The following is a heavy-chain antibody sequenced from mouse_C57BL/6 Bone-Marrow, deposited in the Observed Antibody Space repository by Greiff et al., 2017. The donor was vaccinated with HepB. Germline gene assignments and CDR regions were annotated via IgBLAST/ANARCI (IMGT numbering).Heavy chain of an antibody. D-gene: IGHD2-1*01. J-gene: IGHJ4*01. CDR1: GYSFTGYY. Sequence: EVKLMESGPELVKPGASVKISCKASGYSFTGYYMNWVKQSPEKSLEWIGEINPSTGGTTYNQKFKAKATLTVDKSSSTAYMQLKSLTSEDSAVYCCARNYGNYPAMDYWGQGTSVTVSS. V-gene: IGHV1-42*01. CDR2: INPSTGGT. CDR3: ARNYGNYPAMDY.